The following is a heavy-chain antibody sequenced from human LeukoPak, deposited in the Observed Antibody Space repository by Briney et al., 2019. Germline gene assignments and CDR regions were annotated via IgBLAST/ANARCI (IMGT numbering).Heavy chain of an antibody. Sequence: ASVKLSCKASGYTFTSYGISWVRQAPGQGLGWMGWISAYNGNTNYAQKLQGRVTMTTDTSTSTANMELRSLRSDDTAVYYCARDRVLTGYRYYYYGMDVWGQGTTVTVSS. CDR1: GYTFTSYG. J-gene: IGHJ6*02. D-gene: IGHD3-9*01. CDR3: ARDRVLTGYRYYYYGMDV. CDR2: ISAYNGNT. V-gene: IGHV1-18*01.